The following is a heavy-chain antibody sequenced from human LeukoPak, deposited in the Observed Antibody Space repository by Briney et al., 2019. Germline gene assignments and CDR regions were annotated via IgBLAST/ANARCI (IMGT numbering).Heavy chain of an antibody. CDR3: AAGIAAAGRTPFDY. CDR2: ISSSSSTI. J-gene: IGHJ4*02. V-gene: IGHV3-48*01. D-gene: IGHD6-13*01. Sequence: HTGGSLRLSCAASGFTFSSYSMNWVRQAPGKGLEWVSYISSSSSTIYYADSVKGRFTISRDNAKNSLYLQMNSLRAEDTAVYYCAAGIAAAGRTPFDYWGQGTLVTVSS. CDR1: GFTFSSYS.